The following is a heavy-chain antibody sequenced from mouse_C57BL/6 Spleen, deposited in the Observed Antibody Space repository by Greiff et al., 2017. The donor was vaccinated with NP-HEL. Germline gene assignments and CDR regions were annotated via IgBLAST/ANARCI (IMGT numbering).Heavy chain of an antibody. Sequence: DVMLVESGEGLVKPGGSLKLSCAASGFTFSSYAMSWVRQTPEKRLEWVAYISSGGDYIYYADTVKGRFTISRDNARNTLYLQMSSLKSEDTAMYYCTRDPYDYAFAYWGQGTLVTVSA. CDR2: ISSGGDYI. D-gene: IGHD2-4*01. J-gene: IGHJ3*01. CDR1: GFTFSSYA. CDR3: TRDPYDYAFAY. V-gene: IGHV5-9-1*02.